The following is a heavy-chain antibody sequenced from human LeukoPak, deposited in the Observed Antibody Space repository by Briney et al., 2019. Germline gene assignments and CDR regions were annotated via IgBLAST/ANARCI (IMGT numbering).Heavy chain of an antibody. D-gene: IGHD3/OR15-3a*01. CDR3: ARGGLGPYYYYYYYMDV. CDR2: IYYSGST. V-gene: IGHV4-39*01. CDR1: GGSISSSSYY. Sequence: PSETLSLTCTVSGGSISSSSYYWGWIRQPPGKGLEWIGSIYYSGSTYYNPSLKSRVTISVDTSKNQFSLKLSSVTAADTAVYYCARGGLGPYYYYYYYMDVWGKGTTVTVSS. J-gene: IGHJ6*03.